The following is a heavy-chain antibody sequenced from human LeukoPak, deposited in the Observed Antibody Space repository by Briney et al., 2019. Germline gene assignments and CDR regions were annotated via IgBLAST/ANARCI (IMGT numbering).Heavy chain of an antibody. D-gene: IGHD3-10*01. J-gene: IGHJ5*02. CDR2: INHSGST. V-gene: IGHV4-34*01. CDR3: ARLSGSGSYFHWFDP. CDR1: GGAFSGYY. Sequence: SETLSLTCAVYGGAFSGYYWSWIRQPPGKGLEWRGEINHSGSTNYNPSPKSRGTISVDTSKNQFSLKLSSVTAADTAVYYCARLSGSGSYFHWFDPWGQGTLVTVSS.